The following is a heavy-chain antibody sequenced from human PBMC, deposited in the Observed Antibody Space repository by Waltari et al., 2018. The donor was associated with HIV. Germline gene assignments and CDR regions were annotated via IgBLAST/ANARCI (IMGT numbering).Heavy chain of an antibody. CDR1: GGSISRYY. Sequence: QVQLQESGPGLVKPSETLSLTSTVPGGSISRYYWSWSRQPPGKGLEWIGYIYYSGSTNYNPSLKSRVTISVDTSKNQFSLKLSSVTAADTAVYYCAAAGSWLPWFDPWGQGTLVTVSS. CDR2: IYYSGST. V-gene: IGHV4-59*01. J-gene: IGHJ5*02. CDR3: AAAGSWLPWFDP. D-gene: IGHD1-26*01.